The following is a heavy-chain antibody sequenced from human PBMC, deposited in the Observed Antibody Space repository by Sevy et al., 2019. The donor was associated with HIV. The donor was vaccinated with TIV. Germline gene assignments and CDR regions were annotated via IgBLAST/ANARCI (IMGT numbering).Heavy chain of an antibody. CDR3: ARSRRDGYNPEGAFDI. Sequence: GESLKISCKGSGYSFTSYWIGWVRQMPGKGLEWMGIIYPGDSDTRYSPSFQGQVTISADKSFSTAYLQWSSLKASDTAMYYCARSRRDGYNPEGAFDIWGQGTMVTVSS. D-gene: IGHD5-12*01. J-gene: IGHJ3*02. CDR1: GYSFTSYW. CDR2: IYPGDSDT. V-gene: IGHV5-51*01.